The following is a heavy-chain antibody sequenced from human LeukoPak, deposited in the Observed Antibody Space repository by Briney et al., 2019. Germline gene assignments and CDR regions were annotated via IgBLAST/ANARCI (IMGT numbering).Heavy chain of an antibody. D-gene: IGHD5-12*01. Sequence: GGSLRLSCAASGFTFSSYAMSWVRQAPGKGLEWVSAISGSGGSTYYADSVKGRFTISRDNSKNTLYLQINSLRAEDTAVYYCAKEISGYDSLEYYGMDVWGQGTTVTVSS. CDR1: GFTFSSYA. V-gene: IGHV3-23*01. CDR2: ISGSGGST. J-gene: IGHJ6*02. CDR3: AKEISGYDSLEYYGMDV.